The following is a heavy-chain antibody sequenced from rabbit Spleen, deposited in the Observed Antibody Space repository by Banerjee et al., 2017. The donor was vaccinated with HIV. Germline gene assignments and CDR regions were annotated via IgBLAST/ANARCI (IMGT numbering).Heavy chain of an antibody. D-gene: IGHD8-1*01. Sequence: QSLEESGGGLVQPEGSLTLTCTASGFSFSSSYYMCWVRQAPGKGLEWIACIYSGSSGDTYYASWAKGRFTISKTSSTTVTLQMTSLTAADTATYFCARDAGTGDYIDVYFSLWGPGTLVTVS. CDR1: GFSFSSSYY. CDR2: IYSGSSGDT. V-gene: IGHV1S40*01. J-gene: IGHJ4*01. CDR3: ARDAGTGDYIDVYFSL.